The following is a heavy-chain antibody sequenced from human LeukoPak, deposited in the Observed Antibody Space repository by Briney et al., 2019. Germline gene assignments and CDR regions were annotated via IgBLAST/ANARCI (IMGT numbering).Heavy chain of an antibody. D-gene: IGHD3-10*01. CDR1: GGSISSYY. Sequence: SETLSLTCTVSGGSISSYYWSWIRQPPGKGLEWIGYIYYSGNTNYNPSLKSRVTISVDTSKNQFSLKLSSVTAADTAVYYCARGGSGSYYANWFDPWGQGTLVTVSS. CDR2: IYYSGNT. J-gene: IGHJ5*02. CDR3: ARGGSGSYYANWFDP. V-gene: IGHV4-59*01.